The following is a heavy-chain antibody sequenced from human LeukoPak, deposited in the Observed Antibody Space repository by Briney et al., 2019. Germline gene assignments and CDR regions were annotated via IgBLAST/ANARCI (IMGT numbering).Heavy chain of an antibody. D-gene: IGHD1-26*01. Sequence: HPGGSLRLSCAASGFTFSTYAMSWVRQAPGKGLEWVSTISGSGGSTYYADSVKGRFTISRDNSKNTLYLQMNSLRAEDTAVCYCAKPIVGATRVGYFDYWGQGTLVTVSS. V-gene: IGHV3-23*01. J-gene: IGHJ4*02. CDR3: AKPIVGATRVGYFDY. CDR1: GFTFSTYA. CDR2: ISGSGGST.